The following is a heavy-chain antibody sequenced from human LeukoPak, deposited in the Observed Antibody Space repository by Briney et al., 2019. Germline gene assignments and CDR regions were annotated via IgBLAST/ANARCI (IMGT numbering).Heavy chain of an antibody. CDR3: ARGHVKRWLQFGGTDDAFDI. Sequence: ASVKVSCKASGYTFTSYDINWVRQATGQGLEWMGWMNPNSGNTGYAQKFQGRVTMTRNTSISTAYMELSSLRSEDTAVYYCARGHVKRWLQFGGTDDAFDIWGQGTMVTVSS. CDR2: MNPNSGNT. CDR1: GYTFTSYD. D-gene: IGHD5-24*01. V-gene: IGHV1-8*01. J-gene: IGHJ3*02.